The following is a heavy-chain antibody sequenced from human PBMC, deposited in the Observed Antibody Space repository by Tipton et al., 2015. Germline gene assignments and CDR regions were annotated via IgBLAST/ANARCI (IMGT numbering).Heavy chain of an antibody. CDR2: ISYSGST. D-gene: IGHD3-10*01. Sequence: TLSLTCTVSGGSVSSGSAYHWSWIRQPPGKGLEWIGYISYSGSTHYNPSLKRRVTISLDTSKNQFSLTLNSVTAADTAVYYCARGLLLWFGMSDYWGRGTLVTVSS. V-gene: IGHV4-61*01. CDR3: ARGLLLWFGMSDY. CDR1: GGSVSSGSAYH. J-gene: IGHJ4*02.